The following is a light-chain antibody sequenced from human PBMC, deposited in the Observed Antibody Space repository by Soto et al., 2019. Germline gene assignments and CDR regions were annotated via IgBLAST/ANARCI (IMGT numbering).Light chain of an antibody. CDR1: QAISIY. V-gene: IGKV1-27*01. Sequence: DIQMTQSPSSLSTSVGDRVTITCRASQAISIYLAWYQQKPGKVPKLLIYAASTLQSGVPSRFGGSGSGTDFTLTISSLQPEDVATYYCQKYNSAPPTFGQGTKVEIK. CDR3: QKYNSAPPT. CDR2: AAS. J-gene: IGKJ1*01.